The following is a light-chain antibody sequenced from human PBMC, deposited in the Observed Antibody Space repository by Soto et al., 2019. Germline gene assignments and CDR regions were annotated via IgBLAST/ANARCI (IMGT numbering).Light chain of an antibody. J-gene: IGLJ1*01. V-gene: IGLV2-14*01. Sequence: QSALTQPASVSGSPGPSITISCTGTSSDVGGYNYVSWYQQHPGKAPKLMIYDVSNRPSGVSNRFSGSKSGNTASLTISGLQAEDESDYDCSSYTSSSTYVFGTGTKLTVL. CDR3: SSYTSSSTYV. CDR2: DVS. CDR1: SSDVGGYNY.